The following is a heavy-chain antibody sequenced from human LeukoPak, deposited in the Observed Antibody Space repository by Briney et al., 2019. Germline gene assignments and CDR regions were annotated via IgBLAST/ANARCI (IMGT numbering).Heavy chain of an antibody. CDR3: ARVGPADYFDY. CDR2: IYYSGST. V-gene: IGHV4-39*07. Sequence: TSETLSLTCTVSGGSISSSSYYWGWIRQPPGKGLEWIGSIYYSGSTYYNPSLKSRVTISVDTSKNQFSLKLSSVTAADTAVYYCARVGPADYFDYWGQGTLVTVSS. J-gene: IGHJ4*02. CDR1: GGSISSSSYY. D-gene: IGHD3-16*01.